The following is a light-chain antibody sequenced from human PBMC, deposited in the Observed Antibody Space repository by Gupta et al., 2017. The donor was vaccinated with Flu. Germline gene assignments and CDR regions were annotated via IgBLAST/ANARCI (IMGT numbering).Light chain of an antibody. Sequence: DIQMTQSPSTLSASVGDRVTITCRASQSISNWLAWYQQKPGKAPKLLIYKASTLERGVPSRFSGSGFGTEFSLTVSSLQPDDFATYYCQQGNSYSATFGGGTKVEMK. CDR2: KAS. CDR3: QQGNSYSAT. J-gene: IGKJ4*01. CDR1: QSISNW. V-gene: IGKV1-5*03.